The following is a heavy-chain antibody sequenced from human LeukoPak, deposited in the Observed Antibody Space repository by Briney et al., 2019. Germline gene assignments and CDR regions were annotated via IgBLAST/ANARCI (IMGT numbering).Heavy chain of an antibody. CDR1: GFTFSSYA. J-gene: IGHJ6*03. CDR2: ISGSGGST. D-gene: IGHD3-9*01. V-gene: IGHV3-23*01. CDR3: AKGTNYDILTGWGHYYYYMDV. Sequence: GGCLRLSCAASGFTFSSYAMSWVRQAPGKGLEWVSAISGSGGSTYYADSVKGRFTISRDNSKNTLYLQMNSLRAEDTAVYYCAKGTNYDILTGWGHYYYYMDVWGKGTTVTVSS.